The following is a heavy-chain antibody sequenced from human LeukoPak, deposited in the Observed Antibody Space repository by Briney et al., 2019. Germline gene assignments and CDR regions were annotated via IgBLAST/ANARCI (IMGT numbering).Heavy chain of an antibody. CDR1: GFTFTTYW. D-gene: IGHD3-16*02. CDR3: ARYRSPHF. J-gene: IGHJ4*02. Sequence: GESLRLSCAASGFTFTTYWMSWVRQPPGKGLEWVANIKQDGTEKYYVDSVKGRFTISRDNAKNSLYLQMNSLRVEDTALYYCARYRSPHFWGQGTLVTVSS. CDR2: IKQDGTEK. V-gene: IGHV3-7*01.